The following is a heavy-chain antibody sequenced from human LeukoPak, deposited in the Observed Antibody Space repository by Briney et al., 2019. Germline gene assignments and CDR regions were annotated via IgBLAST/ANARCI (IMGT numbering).Heavy chain of an antibody. Sequence: SETLSLTCTVSGYSISSGYYWGWIRQPPGKGLEWIGEINHSGSTNYNPSLKSRVTISVDTSKNQFSLKLSSVTAADTAVYYCARQTGSGLFILPGGQGTLVTVSS. D-gene: IGHD3/OR15-3a*01. J-gene: IGHJ4*02. V-gene: IGHV4-38-2*02. CDR2: INHSGST. CDR3: ARQTGSGLFILP. CDR1: GYSISSGYY.